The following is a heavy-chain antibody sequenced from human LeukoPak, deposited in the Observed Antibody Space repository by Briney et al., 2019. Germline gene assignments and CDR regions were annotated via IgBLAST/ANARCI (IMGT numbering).Heavy chain of an antibody. CDR2: ISYDGSEK. J-gene: IGHJ3*02. V-gene: IGHV3-30*18. D-gene: IGHD3-9*01. Sequence: PGGSLRLSCAASGFTFSSYGMHWVRQAPGKGLECIATISYDGSEKYFAESVKGRFTISRENSKNTLYLQMNSLRPEDTAVYYCAKVPGSQDFDWLSGAFDIWGQGTMVTVS. CDR1: GFTFSSYG. CDR3: AKVPGSQDFDWLSGAFDI.